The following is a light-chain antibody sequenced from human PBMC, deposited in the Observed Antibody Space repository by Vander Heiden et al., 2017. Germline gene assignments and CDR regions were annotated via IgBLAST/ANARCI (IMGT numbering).Light chain of an antibody. V-gene: IGKV4-1*01. J-gene: IGKJ2*01. CDR2: WAS. CDR1: QSALYSSNNKNY. CDR3: QQYYSTPPYT. Sequence: DIVMTQSPDSLAVFLGERATINCKSSQSALYSSNNKNYLAWYQQKPGQPPKLLIYWASTRESGVPDRFSGSGSGTDFTLTISSLQAEDVAVYYCQQYYSTPPYTFGQGTKLEIK.